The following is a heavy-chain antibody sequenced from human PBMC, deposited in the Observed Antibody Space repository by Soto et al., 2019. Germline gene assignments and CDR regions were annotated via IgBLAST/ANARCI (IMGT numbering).Heavy chain of an antibody. V-gene: IGHV3-30*18. CDR1: GFTFSSYG. CDR3: AKTPSFDSSGPMYYFDY. Sequence: GGSLRLSCAASGFTFSSYGMHWVLQAPCKGLEWVAVISYDGSNKYYADSVKGRFTISRDNSKNTLYLQMNSLRAEDTAVYYCAKTPSFDSSGPMYYFDYWGQGTLVTVSS. D-gene: IGHD3-22*01. CDR2: ISYDGSNK. J-gene: IGHJ4*02.